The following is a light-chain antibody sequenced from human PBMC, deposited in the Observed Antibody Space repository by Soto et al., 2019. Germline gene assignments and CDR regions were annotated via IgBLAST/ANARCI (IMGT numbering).Light chain of an antibody. CDR3: QQYNTWPRT. V-gene: IGKV3-15*01. CDR2: GAS. CDR1: QSVRSH. Sequence: ETVMTQSPVTLSVSPGERVTLSCRASQSVRSHLAWYQQKPGQAPRLLIFGASTRATGIPARFSGSGSGTEFTLTISSLQSEDFVVYYCQQYNTWPRTFGQGTKVEIK. J-gene: IGKJ1*01.